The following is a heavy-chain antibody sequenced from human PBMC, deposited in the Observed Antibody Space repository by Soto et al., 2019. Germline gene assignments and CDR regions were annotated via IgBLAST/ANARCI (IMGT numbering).Heavy chain of an antibody. V-gene: IGHV4-39*01. J-gene: IGHJ4*02. CDR1: GGSISSSSYY. CDR3: ASVLATRFNLFDY. CDR2: IYYSGST. Sequence: PSETLSLTCTVSGGSISSSSYYWGWIRQPPGKGLEWIGSIYYSGSTYYNPSLKSRVTISVDTSKNQFSLKLSSVTAADTAVYYCASVLATRFNLFDYWGQGTLVTVSS. D-gene: IGHD3-10*01.